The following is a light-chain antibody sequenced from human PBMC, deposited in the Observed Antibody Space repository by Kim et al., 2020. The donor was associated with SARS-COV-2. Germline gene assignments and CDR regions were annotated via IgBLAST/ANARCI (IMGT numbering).Light chain of an antibody. V-gene: IGLV3-1*01. CDR1: KLVYNY. J-gene: IGLJ2*01. CDR3: QAWYSSTAV. Sequence: PGQSAIIPFSGDKLVYNYACCYQQKPGQAPVLVIYQDYNRPSGFPERFSGSNSGNTATLTSSGTHAMDVADYSCQAWYSSTAVFGGGTQLTFL. CDR2: QDY.